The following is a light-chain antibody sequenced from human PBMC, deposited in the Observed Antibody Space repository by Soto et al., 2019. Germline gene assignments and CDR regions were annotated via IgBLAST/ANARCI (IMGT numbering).Light chain of an antibody. Sequence: DIQMTQSPSSVSASVGDRVTITCRASPSISSYLNWYQQKPGKAPKLLIYAASSLQGGVPSRFSGSGSGTDLARTIIRMQTEDFATYYCQQTYSWPWALGQGTKGDIK. J-gene: IGKJ1*01. CDR2: AAS. V-gene: IGKV1-39*01. CDR1: PSISSY. CDR3: QQTYSWPWA.